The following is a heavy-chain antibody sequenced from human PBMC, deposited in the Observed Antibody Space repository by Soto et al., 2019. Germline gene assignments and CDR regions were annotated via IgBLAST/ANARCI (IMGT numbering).Heavy chain of an antibody. D-gene: IGHD3-3*01. CDR1: GFPFNNAW. CDR3: TTVRGITIFGVVIIPPSDDY. Sequence: PGGALRLSCAASGFPFNNAWMNWVLQAPGKGLEGVGRVKSRAHGGTTEYAAPVKGRFTISRDDSKNTLYLQMNSLKPEDTAVYYCTTVRGITIFGVVIIPPSDDYWGQGTQVTVSS. CDR2: VKSRAHGGTT. J-gene: IGHJ4*02. V-gene: IGHV3-15*07.